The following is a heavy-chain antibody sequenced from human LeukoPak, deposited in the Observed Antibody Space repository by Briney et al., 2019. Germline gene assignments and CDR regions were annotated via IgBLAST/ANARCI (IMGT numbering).Heavy chain of an antibody. V-gene: IGHV1-8*03. CDR3: ARGRELWFGELLSGGDY. Sequence: GASVKVSCKASGYTFTSYDINWVRQATGQGLEWMGWMNPNSGNTGYAQKFQGRVTITRNTSISTAYMELSSLRSEDTAVYYYARGRELWFGELLSGGDYWGQGTLVTVSS. CDR2: MNPNSGNT. D-gene: IGHD3-10*01. J-gene: IGHJ4*02. CDR1: GYTFTSYD.